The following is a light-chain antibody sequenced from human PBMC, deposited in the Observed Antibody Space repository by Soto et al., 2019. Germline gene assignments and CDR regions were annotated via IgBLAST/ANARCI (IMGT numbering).Light chain of an antibody. V-gene: IGKV1-39*01. CDR2: AAS. CDR3: QQRSSTPLT. CDR1: QSINNY. Sequence: DLQMTQSPSYLSASVGDRVTITCRASQSINNYLSWYQHTLGKAPKLLIYAASTLQSGVPSRFSGSGSGTDFTLTISSLHPEDFATYYCQQRSSTPLTFGGGTKVELK. J-gene: IGKJ4*01.